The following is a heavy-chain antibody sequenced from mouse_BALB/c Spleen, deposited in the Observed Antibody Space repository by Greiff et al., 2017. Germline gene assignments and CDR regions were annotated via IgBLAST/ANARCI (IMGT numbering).Heavy chain of an antibody. Sequence: LQQPGSELVRPGASVKLSCKASGYTFTSYWMHWVKQRPGQGLEWIGNIYPGSGSTNYDEKFKSNATLTVDTSSSTAYMQLSSLTSEDSAVYYCTRRASTMITPHAMDYWGQGTSVTVSS. V-gene: IGHV1S22*01. CDR1: GYTFTSYW. CDR2: IYPGSGST. J-gene: IGHJ4*01. D-gene: IGHD2-4*01. CDR3: TRRASTMITPHAMDY.